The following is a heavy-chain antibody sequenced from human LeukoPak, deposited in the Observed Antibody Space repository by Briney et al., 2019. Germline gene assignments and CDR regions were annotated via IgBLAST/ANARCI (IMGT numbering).Heavy chain of an antibody. Sequence: SETLSLTCNVTTDTVNMNHWCWIRQSAETGLKLIGHIYFSGNNKYNRSLESRVTISLDRYNNRFRLPLTSVTAAVRDAYLSWSTAKIDAGMASATAYWFDPWGQGTLVTVSS. CDR1: TDTVNMNH. J-gene: IGHJ5*02. CDR2: IYFSGNN. V-gene: IGHV4-4*08. CDR3: WSTAKIDAGMASATAYWFDP. D-gene: IGHD2-15*01.